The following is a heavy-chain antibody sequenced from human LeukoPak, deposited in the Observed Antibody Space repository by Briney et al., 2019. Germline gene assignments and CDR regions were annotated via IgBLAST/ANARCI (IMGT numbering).Heavy chain of an antibody. V-gene: IGHV1-18*01. D-gene: IGHD6-19*01. CDR1: GYTFTSYG. CDR3: ARHSSGWYYYYYYMDV. Sequence: ASVKVSCKASGYTFTSYGISWVRQAPGQGLEWMGWISAYNGNTNYAQKLQGRVTMTTDTSTSTAYMELRSLRSDDTAVYYCARHSSGWYYYYYYMDVWGKGTTVTISS. CDR2: ISAYNGNT. J-gene: IGHJ6*03.